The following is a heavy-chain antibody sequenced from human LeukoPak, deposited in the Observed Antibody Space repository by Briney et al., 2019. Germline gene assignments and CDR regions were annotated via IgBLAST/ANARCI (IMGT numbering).Heavy chain of an antibody. D-gene: IGHD3-3*01. Sequence: PSETLSLTCAVYGGSFSGYYWSWIRQPPGKGLEWIGEINRSGSTNYNPSLKSRVTISVDTSKNQFSLKLSSVTAADTAVYYCARVRHDPLEYGYYMDVWGKGTTVTVSS. V-gene: IGHV4-34*01. CDR3: ARVRHDPLEYGYYMDV. J-gene: IGHJ6*03. CDR2: INRSGST. CDR1: GGSFSGYY.